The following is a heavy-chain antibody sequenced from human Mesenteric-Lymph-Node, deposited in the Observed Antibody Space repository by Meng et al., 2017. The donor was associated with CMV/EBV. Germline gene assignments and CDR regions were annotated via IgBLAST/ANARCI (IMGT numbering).Heavy chain of an antibody. CDR3: ARASKDCLSGQWNYGMDV. J-gene: IGHJ6*02. CDR1: GFTFSTYS. V-gene: IGHV3-30*14. Sequence: GESLKISCAASGFTFSTYSMHWVRQAPGEGLEWVALISYEGINEYYADSGKGRFTISRENAKNSLYLQMSSLRAEDTAVYCVARASKDCLSGQWNYGMDVWGQGTTVTVSS. D-gene: IGHD3-3*01. CDR2: ISYEGINE.